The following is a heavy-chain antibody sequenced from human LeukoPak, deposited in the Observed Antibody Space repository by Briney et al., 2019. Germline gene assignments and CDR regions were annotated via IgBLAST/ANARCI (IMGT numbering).Heavy chain of an antibody. CDR3: ATRYSVWPK. Sequence: PSETLSLTCAVSGGSITGSDWCWWTWVRQPPGKGLEWIGEIYHSGSTNYNPSLKSRVTISLDKSKNQFSLTLTSVTAADTAMYYCATRYSVWPKWGPGTLVTVS. D-gene: IGHD5/OR15-5a*01. CDR1: GGSITGSDW. J-gene: IGHJ4*02. V-gene: IGHV4-4*02. CDR2: IYHSGST.